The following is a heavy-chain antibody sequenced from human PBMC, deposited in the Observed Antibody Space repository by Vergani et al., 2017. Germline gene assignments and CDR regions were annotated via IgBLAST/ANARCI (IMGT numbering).Heavy chain of an antibody. D-gene: IGHD3-9*01. CDR3: ARFRCIETCYMSNWLDS. CDR2: IKSDGSIT. V-gene: IGHV3-74*03. Sequence: DVHLAESGGGFFQPGGSLRLSCSASGFSFNSYWMHWVRQVPGKGLLWVSRIKSDGSITAYADSVKGRFTISRDNAQNTLYLQMNSLRVEDTGVYYCARFRCIETCYMSNWLDSWGQGTLVTVSS. J-gene: IGHJ5*01. CDR1: GFSFNSYW.